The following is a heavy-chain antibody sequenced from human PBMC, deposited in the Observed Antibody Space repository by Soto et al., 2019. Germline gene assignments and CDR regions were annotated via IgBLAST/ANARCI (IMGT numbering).Heavy chain of an antibody. CDR2: ISAYNGNT. CDR3: AREACGDYFDY. Sequence: GASVKVSFKASGYTFTRYGISWVRQAPGQGVEWMGWISAYNGNTNYAQKLQGRVTMTTDTSTSTAYMELRSLRSDDTAVYYCAREACGDYFDYWGQGTLVTVSS. J-gene: IGHJ4*02. D-gene: IGHD4-17*01. V-gene: IGHV1-18*01. CDR1: GYTFTRYG.